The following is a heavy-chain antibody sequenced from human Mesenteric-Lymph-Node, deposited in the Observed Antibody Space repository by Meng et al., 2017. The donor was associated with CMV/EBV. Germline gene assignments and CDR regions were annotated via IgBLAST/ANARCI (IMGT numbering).Heavy chain of an antibody. D-gene: IGHD4-11*01. J-gene: IGHJ1*01. V-gene: IGHV4-4*02. CDR2: IYHSGST. CDR3: VRATAEYFQH. CDR1: GGSISSSNW. Sequence: SETLSLTCAVSGGSISSSNWWSWVRQPPGKGLEWIGEIYHSGSTNYNPSLKSRVTISVDTSNNQFSLKMTSVSAADTAVYYCVRATAEYFQHWGQGTLVTVSS.